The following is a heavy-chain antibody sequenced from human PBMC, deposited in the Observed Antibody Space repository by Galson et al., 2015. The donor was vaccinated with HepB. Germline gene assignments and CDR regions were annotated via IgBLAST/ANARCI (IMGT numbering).Heavy chain of an antibody. D-gene: IGHD3-22*01. J-gene: IGHJ6*02. Sequence: IRQSPSRGLEWLGRTYYRSKWYNDYAVSVKSRITINPDTSKNQLSLQLSSVTPDDTAVYYCAGDSFYDNTGYPVPRNFGVDVWGQGTTVTVSS. V-gene: IGHV6-1*01. CDR2: TYYRSKWYN. CDR3: AGDSFYDNTGYPVPRNFGVDV.